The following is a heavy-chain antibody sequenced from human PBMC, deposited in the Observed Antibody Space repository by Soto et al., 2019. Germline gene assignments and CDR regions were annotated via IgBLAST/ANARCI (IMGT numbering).Heavy chain of an antibody. CDR2: ISGSGGST. V-gene: IGHV3-23*01. Sequence: PGGSLRLSCAASGFTFSSYAMSWVRQAPGKGLEWVSAISGSGGSTYYADSVKGRFTISKDNSKNTLYLQMNSLRAEDTAVYYCAIGSITGTTPYDYWGQGTLVTVSS. CDR1: GFTFSSYA. D-gene: IGHD1-7*01. CDR3: AIGSITGTTPYDY. J-gene: IGHJ4*02.